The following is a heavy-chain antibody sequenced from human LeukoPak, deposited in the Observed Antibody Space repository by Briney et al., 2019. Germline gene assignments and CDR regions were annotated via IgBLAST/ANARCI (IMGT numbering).Heavy chain of an antibody. CDR3: AKDFDYYDSSGYYLSREKYFQH. J-gene: IGHJ1*01. CDR2: INGVGTDR. V-gene: IGHV3-74*01. CDR1: GFTFSRHY. D-gene: IGHD3-22*01. Sequence: GGSLRLSCAASGFTFSRHYMHWVRQAPGKGLVWVSRINGVGTDRIYADSVKGRCTISRDNAKNSLYLQMNSLRAEDTALYYCAKDFDYYDSSGYYLSREKYFQHWGQGTLVTVSS.